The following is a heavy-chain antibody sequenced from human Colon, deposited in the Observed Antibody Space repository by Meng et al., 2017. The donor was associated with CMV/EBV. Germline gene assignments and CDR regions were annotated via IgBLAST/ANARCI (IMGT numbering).Heavy chain of an antibody. CDR2: INPYSGGT. V-gene: IGHV1-2*02. Sequence: QVQLVQSGAGVKXAXSSVKVSCKASGYSFTDAYIHWVRQAPGQGLEWMGRINPYSGGTNYAQKFEGRVTMTRDTSISTAYMELSRLRSDDSAMYYCARDRAWFDPWGQGTLVTVSS. J-gene: IGHJ5*02. CDR1: GYSFTDAY. CDR3: ARDRAWFDP. D-gene: IGHD3-10*01.